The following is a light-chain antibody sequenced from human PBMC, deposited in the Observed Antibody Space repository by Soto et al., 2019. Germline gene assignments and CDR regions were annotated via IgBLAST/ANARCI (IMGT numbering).Light chain of an antibody. V-gene: IGKV3-20*01. CDR2: GAC. Sequence: EIVLTQSPGTLSLSPGERATLSCRASQSVSSSYLAWYQQKPGQAPRLLIYGACIMATGIPDTFSGSGSGTDFTRTISSLEPEGFEVYYYHKYGGSPRTFGQGTKVDIK. CDR1: QSVSSSY. CDR3: HKYGGSPRT. J-gene: IGKJ1*01.